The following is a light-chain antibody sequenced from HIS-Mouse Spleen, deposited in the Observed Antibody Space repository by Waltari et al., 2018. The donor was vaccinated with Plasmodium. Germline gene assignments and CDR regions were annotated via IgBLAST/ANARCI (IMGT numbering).Light chain of an antibody. J-gene: IGKJ3*01. CDR2: GAS. V-gene: IGKV3-20*01. Sequence: EIVLTQSPGTLSLSPGERDNLSCRGSKSVSSSYLAWYQQKPGQAPRRLIYGASSRATGIPYRFSGSGSGTDFTLTISRLEPEDFAVYYCQQYNNWSFTFGPGTKVDIK. CDR3: QQYNNWSFT. CDR1: KSVSSSY.